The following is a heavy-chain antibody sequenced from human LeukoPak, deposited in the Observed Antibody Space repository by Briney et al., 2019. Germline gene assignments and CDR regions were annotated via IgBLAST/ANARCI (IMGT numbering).Heavy chain of an antibody. CDR1: GFTFSDYY. CDR3: AKDAYYYDSTGYYDGGSFDY. J-gene: IGHJ4*02. V-gene: IGHV3-23*01. D-gene: IGHD3-22*01. CDR2: ISGSGTNT. Sequence: PGGSLRLSCAASGFTFSDYYMSWIRQAPGKGLEWVSGISGSGTNTYYADSVKGRFSISRDNSKNTLYLQMNSLRAEDTAVYYCAKDAYYYDSTGYYDGGSFDYWGQGTLVTVSS.